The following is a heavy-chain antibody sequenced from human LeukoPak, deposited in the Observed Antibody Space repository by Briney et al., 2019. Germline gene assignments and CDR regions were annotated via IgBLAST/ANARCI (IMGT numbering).Heavy chain of an antibody. J-gene: IGHJ4*02. Sequence: PSETLSLTCAVSGGSISSNSYYWGWIRQPPGKGLEWIGSIYYSGSTYYNPSLKSRVTISVDTSKNQFSLKLSSVTAADTAVYYCARAGYGSGKNRFDYWGQGTLVTVSS. CDR2: IYYSGST. CDR3: ARAGYGSGKNRFDY. CDR1: GGSISSNSYY. D-gene: IGHD3-10*01. V-gene: IGHV4-39*01.